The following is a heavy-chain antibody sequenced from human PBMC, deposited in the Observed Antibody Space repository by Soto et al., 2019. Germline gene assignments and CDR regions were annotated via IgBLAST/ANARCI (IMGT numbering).Heavy chain of an antibody. D-gene: IGHD3-10*01. V-gene: IGHV3-21*01. CDR3: ARGVAFGESEFDY. Sequence: EVQLVESGGGLVKPGGSLRLSCAASGFTLSSSSMNWVRQAPGKGLEWVSSISRKTSYIYYGDSDYIYYADSVKGRFTISRDNAKNSLYLQMDTLRAEDTAVYYCARGVAFGESEFDYWGQGTLVTVS. J-gene: IGHJ4*02. CDR2: ISRKTSYIYYGDSDYI. CDR1: GFTLSSSS.